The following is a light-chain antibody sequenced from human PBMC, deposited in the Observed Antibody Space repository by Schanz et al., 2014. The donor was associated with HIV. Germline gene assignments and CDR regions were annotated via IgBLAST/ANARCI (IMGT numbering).Light chain of an antibody. Sequence: QSVLTQAPSASGTPGQRVTISCSGSSSDFKTNAVLWYQPLPGAAPKLLIYNTYHRPSGVPDRFSGSKSGTSASLAISGLQSEDEADYYCATWDDSLNAWVFGGGTKVTVL. CDR3: ATWDDSLNAWV. J-gene: IGLJ3*02. CDR2: NTY. CDR1: SSDFKTNA. V-gene: IGLV1-44*01.